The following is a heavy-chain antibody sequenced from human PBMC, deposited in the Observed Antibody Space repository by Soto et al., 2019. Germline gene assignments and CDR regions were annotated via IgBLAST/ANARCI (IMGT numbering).Heavy chain of an antibody. D-gene: IGHD1-7*01. Sequence: SETLSLTCTVSGGSISSYYWSWIRQPPGKGLEWIGYIYYSGSTNYNPSLKSRVTISVDTSKNQFSLKLSSVTAADTAVYYCARNYAPLFYYGMDVWGQGTTVTVFS. V-gene: IGHV4-59*01. J-gene: IGHJ6*02. CDR1: GGSISSYY. CDR2: IYYSGST. CDR3: ARNYAPLFYYGMDV.